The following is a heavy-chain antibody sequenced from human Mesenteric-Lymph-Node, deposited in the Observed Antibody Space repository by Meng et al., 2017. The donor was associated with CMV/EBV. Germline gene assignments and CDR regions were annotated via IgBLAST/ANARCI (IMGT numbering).Heavy chain of an antibody. D-gene: IGHD2-2*01. J-gene: IGHJ4*02. CDR3: ASRYCSTTTCLFDS. CDR1: GGSNSSSGYY. CDR2: VYSSGTT. V-gene: IGHV4-39*01. Sequence: SGGSNSSSGYYWGWIRQPPGKGLEWIGSVYSSGTTYNNPSLKSRITISLDTSKNQFSLNLSSVTAADTGVYYCASRYCSTTTCLFDSWGQGTLVTVSS.